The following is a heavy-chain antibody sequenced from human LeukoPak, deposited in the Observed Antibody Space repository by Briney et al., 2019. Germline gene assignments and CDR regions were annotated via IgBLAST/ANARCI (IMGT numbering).Heavy chain of an antibody. J-gene: IGHJ3*02. Sequence: GGSLRLSCAASGFTFSNAWMNWVRQAPGKGLEWVGRIKSETDGGTTDYAAPVKGRFTISRDDSKNTLYLQMNSLKTEDTAVYYCTTSRLDYDFWSGYDAFDIWGQGTMVTVSS. CDR1: GFTFSNAW. CDR3: TTSRLDYDFWSGYDAFDI. CDR2: IKSETDGGTT. V-gene: IGHV3-15*07. D-gene: IGHD3-3*01.